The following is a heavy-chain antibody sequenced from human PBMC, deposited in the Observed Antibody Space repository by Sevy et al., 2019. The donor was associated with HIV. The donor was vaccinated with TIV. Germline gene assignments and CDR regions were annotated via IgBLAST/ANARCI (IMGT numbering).Heavy chain of an antibody. CDR1: GGSISSYY. V-gene: IGHV4-59*01. CDR3: ARTGGGRQTYYYDSSGYPNAFDI. J-gene: IGHJ3*02. D-gene: IGHD3-22*01. Sequence: SETLSLTCTVSGGSISSYYWSWIRQPPGKGLEWIGYIYYSGSTNYNPSLKSRVTISVDTSKNQFSPKLSSVTAADTAVYYCARTGGGRQTYYYDSSGYPNAFDIWGQGTMVTVSS. CDR2: IYYSGST.